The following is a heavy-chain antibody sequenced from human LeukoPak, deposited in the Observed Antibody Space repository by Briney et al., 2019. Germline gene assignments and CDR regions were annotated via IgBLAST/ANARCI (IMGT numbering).Heavy chain of an antibody. CDR1: GVSFSSGGYY. D-gene: IGHD7-27*01. CDR2: IFSSGTT. CDR3: ARGMANWESHPDS. J-gene: IGHJ4*02. V-gene: IGHV4-31*03. Sequence: SQTLSLTCTVSGVSFSSGGYYWNWIRQLPGKGLEWIGYIFSSGTTFYNPSLKGRVTISRDTSKNQFSLKLSSVTAADAAVYYCARGMANWESHPDSWGQGTLVTVSS.